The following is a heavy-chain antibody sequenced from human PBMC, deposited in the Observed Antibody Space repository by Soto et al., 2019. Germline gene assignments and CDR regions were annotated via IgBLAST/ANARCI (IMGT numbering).Heavy chain of an antibody. J-gene: IGHJ4*02. CDR2: IYYSGST. Sequence: PSETLSLTCTVSGGSISSYYWSWIRQPPGKGLEWIGYIYYSGSTNYNPSLKSRVTISVGTSKNQFSLKLSSVTAADTAVYYCARVKYYDSSGSPISPLFDYWGQGTLVTVS. D-gene: IGHD3-22*01. CDR3: ARVKYYDSSGSPISPLFDY. V-gene: IGHV4-59*01. CDR1: GGSISSYY.